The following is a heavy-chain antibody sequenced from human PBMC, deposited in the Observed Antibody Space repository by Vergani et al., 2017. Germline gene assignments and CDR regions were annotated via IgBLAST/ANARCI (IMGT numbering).Heavy chain of an antibody. J-gene: IGHJ6*03. V-gene: IGHV4-39*07. CDR3: ARDHCSGGSCYYGYYYYYMDV. Sequence: QLQLQESGPGLVKPSETLSLTCTVSGGSISSSSYYWGWIRQPPGKGLEWIGSIYYSGSTYYNPSLKSRVTISVDTSKNQFSLKLSSVTAADTAVYYCARDHCSGGSCYYGYYYYYMDVWGKGTTVTVSS. CDR2: IYYSGST. D-gene: IGHD2-15*01. CDR1: GGSISSSSYY.